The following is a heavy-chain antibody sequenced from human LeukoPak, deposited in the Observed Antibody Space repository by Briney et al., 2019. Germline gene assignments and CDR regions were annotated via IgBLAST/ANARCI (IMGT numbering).Heavy chain of an antibody. CDR2: IYHSGST. CDR1: GGSISSSNW. V-gene: IGHV4-4*02. D-gene: IGHD1-26*01. CDR3: ARPRGGGSLAFDY. J-gene: IGHJ4*02. Sequence: SGTLSLTCAVSGGSISSSNWWSWVRQPPGKGLEWIGEIYHSGSTNYNPSLKSRVTISVDKSKNQFSLKLSSVTAADTAVYYCARPRGGGSLAFDYWGQGTLVTVSS.